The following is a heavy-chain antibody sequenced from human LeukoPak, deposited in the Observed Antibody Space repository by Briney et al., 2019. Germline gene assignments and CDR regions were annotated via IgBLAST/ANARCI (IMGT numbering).Heavy chain of an antibody. V-gene: IGHV4-59*08. Sequence: SETLSPTCTVSDGSLSRYYWTWIRQPPRKGLEWIGYIYYSGSTNYNPSLKIRVTISVDTSKNQFSLNLSSVTAADTAVYYCARRSGSYWGEFDSWGQGTLVTVSS. CDR2: IYYSGST. CDR3: ARRSGSYWGEFDS. D-gene: IGHD1-26*01. CDR1: DGSLSRYY. J-gene: IGHJ4*02.